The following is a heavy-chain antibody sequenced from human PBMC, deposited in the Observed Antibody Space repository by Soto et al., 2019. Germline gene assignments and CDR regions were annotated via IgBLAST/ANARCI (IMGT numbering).Heavy chain of an antibody. CDR3: AASCVGCGGFNYYGMDV. V-gene: IGHV4-31*03. CDR2: ISYSGST. Sequence: QVQLQESGPGLVKPSQTLSLTCTVSGGSISSGGYYWSWIRQHPGKGLEWIGYISYSGSTYYNPSLTSRVTRSVDTSKNQFSLKLSSVTAADTAVYYCAASCVGCGGFNYYGMDVWGQGTTVTVSS. D-gene: IGHD2-21*01. CDR1: GGSISSGGYY. J-gene: IGHJ6*02.